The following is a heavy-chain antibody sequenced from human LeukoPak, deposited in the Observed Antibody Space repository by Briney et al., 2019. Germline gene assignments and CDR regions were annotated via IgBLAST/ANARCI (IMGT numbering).Heavy chain of an antibody. J-gene: IGHJ3*01. D-gene: IGHD1-26*01. V-gene: IGHV3-74*01. CDR1: GFNFSSYC. Sequence: GGSLRLSCAASGFNFSSYCMNWVRQAPGKGLVWVSRINTDGSSTNYADSVRGRFTVSRDNAKNTLYLQMNSLRVEDTAVYYCARVIGWDEPFDLWGHGTLVTVSS. CDR2: INTDGSST. CDR3: ARVIGWDEPFDL.